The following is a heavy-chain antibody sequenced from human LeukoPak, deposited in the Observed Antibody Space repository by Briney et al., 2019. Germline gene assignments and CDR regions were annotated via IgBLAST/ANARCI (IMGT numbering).Heavy chain of an antibody. CDR2: ITSGSSPI. CDR1: GFTFRSYS. D-gene: IGHD4-17*01. CDR3: ARRAYGDDSFDY. V-gene: IGHV3-48*02. J-gene: IGHJ4*02. Sequence: GGSLRLSCAASGFTFRSYSMNWVRQAPGKGLEWVPYITSGSSPIYYADSVKGRFTISRDNAKNSLYLQMNSLRDEDTAVYYCARRAYGDDSFDYWGQGTLVTVS.